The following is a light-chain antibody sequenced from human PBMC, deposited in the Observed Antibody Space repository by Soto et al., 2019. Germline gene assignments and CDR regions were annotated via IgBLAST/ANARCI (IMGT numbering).Light chain of an antibody. CDR2: EAS. V-gene: IGKV1-9*01. J-gene: IGKJ4*01. Sequence: DIQLTQSPSLLSASIGDRVTITCRASHDISTFLAWYQQKPGKAPKLLIYEASTLQSGVPSKFIGSGSGTDFTLTISSLQAEDVATYFCQQYHSYPLSFGGGTKVEIK. CDR3: QQYHSYPLS. CDR1: HDISTF.